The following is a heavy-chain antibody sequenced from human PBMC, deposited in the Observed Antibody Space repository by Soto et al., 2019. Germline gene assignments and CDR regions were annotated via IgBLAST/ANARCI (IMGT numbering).Heavy chain of an antibody. V-gene: IGHV3-48*03. CDR1: GFTFSNYE. J-gene: IGHJ4*02. CDR2: ISSSGRAI. CDR3: ARGGSSSWFFLDY. Sequence: GGSLRLSCATSGFTFSNYEMNWVRQAPGKGLEWVSYISSSGRAIYYADPVKGRFTISRDNAKNSLNLQMNSLRAEDTAVYYCARGGSSSWFFLDYWGQGTLVTVSS. D-gene: IGHD6-19*01.